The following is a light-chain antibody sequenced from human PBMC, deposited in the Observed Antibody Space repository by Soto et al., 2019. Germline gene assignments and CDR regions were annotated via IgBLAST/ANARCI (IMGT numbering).Light chain of an antibody. V-gene: IGKV1-27*01. CDR1: EDISYY. J-gene: IGKJ1*01. Sequence: DTQMTQSPSSLPASVGDTVTITCRASEDISYYVAWYRQKPGKVPELLINAASRWQSGVPSRFRGSGSGTDFSLTISSLRPEDFATYYCQRDNSVPWRFGQRTEVEMK. CDR3: QRDNSVPWR. CDR2: AAS.